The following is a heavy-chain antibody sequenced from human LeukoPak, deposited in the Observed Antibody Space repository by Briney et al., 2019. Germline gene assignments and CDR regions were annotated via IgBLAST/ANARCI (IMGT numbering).Heavy chain of an antibody. CDR1: GFTFSSYW. Sequence: QPGGSLRLSCAASGFTFSSYWMHWVRQAPGKGLVWVSRINSDGSSTSYADSVKGRFTISRDNAKNSLYLQMNSLRAEDTAVYYCAREGRIMITFGGSPARLWGQGTLVTVSS. D-gene: IGHD3-16*01. CDR2: INSDGSST. CDR3: AREGRIMITFGGSPARL. J-gene: IGHJ4*02. V-gene: IGHV3-74*01.